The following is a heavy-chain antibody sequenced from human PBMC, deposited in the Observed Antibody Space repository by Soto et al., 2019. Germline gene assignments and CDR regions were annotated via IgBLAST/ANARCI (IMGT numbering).Heavy chain of an antibody. Sequence: PSETLSLTCTVSGGSISSYYWSWIRQPPGKGLEWIGYIYYSGSTNYNPSLKSRVTISVDTSKNQFSLKLSSVTAADTAVYYCARFNSSGWYVFLDYWGQGTLVTVSS. CDR3: ARFNSSGWYVFLDY. D-gene: IGHD6-19*01. CDR2: IYYSGST. CDR1: GGSISSYY. J-gene: IGHJ4*02. V-gene: IGHV4-59*01.